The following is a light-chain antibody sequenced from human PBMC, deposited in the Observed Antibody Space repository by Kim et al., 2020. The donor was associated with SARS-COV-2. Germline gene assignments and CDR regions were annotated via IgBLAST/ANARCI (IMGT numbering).Light chain of an antibody. J-gene: IGKJ2*01. CDR1: QVINNY. CDR2: AAS. CDR3: QQYNVNPYT. V-gene: IGKV1-16*01. Sequence: SASIGDRVTITCRASQVINNYLAWFQQKPGKAPRSLIYAASNLHSGVPSRFSGGGSGTDFTLTISSLQPEDFAIYYCQQYNVNPYTFGQGTKLEIK.